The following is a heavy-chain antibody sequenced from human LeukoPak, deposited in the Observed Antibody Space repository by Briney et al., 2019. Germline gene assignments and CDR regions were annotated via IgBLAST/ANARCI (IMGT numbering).Heavy chain of an antibody. D-gene: IGHD2-8*01. CDR3: AGEGDSCTNGVCYRKVDY. V-gene: IGHV3-48*03. CDR2: ISSSGSTI. Sequence: GGSLRLSCAASGFTFSSYEMNWVRQAPGKGLEWVSYISSSGSTIYYADSVKGRFTISRDNAKNSLYLQMNSLRAEDTAVYYCAGEGDSCTNGVCYRKVDYWGQGTLVTVSS. J-gene: IGHJ4*02. CDR1: GFTFSSYE.